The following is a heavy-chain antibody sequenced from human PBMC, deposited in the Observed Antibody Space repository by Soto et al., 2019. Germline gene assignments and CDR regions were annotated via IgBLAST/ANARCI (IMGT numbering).Heavy chain of an antibody. CDR2: ITPIFGTP. CDR3: AISRRPYYYDAMDV. Sequence: QVQVVQSGAEMKKPGSSVKVSCKASGDTFSNYAINWVRQAPGQGLEWMGGITPIFGTPNYAQKFQGRVTITADASTTTAYIDLSRLRSEDTAVYYCAISRRPYYYDAMDVWGQGTTVAVSS. D-gene: IGHD6-6*01. J-gene: IGHJ6*02. CDR1: GDTFSNYA. V-gene: IGHV1-69*01.